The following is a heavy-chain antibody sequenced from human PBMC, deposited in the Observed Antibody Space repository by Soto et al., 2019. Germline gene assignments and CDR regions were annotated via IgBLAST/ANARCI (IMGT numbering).Heavy chain of an antibody. CDR2: INGGDDSE. J-gene: IGHJ5*02. D-gene: IGHD3-16*01. V-gene: IGHV3-23*01. Sequence: GGSLRLSCAVSGFTFRSSPMSRVRRAPGKGLEWVSGINGGDDSEHYVDSVRGRFTIIRDNSKNLLLLQMNSLRVVTPPIYSCTKDSHWGIISPTHDPWGQGTQVTVSS. CDR3: TKDSHWGIISPTHDP. CDR1: GFTFRSSP.